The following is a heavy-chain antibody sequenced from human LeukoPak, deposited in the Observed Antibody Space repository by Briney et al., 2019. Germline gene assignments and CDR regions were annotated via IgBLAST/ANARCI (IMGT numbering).Heavy chain of an antibody. V-gene: IGHV1-46*01. D-gene: IGHD4-17*01. CDR3: ARYTYGAYGYY. Sequence: ASVKVSCKASGYTFTSYYMHWVRQAPGQGLEWMGIINPSGGSTSYAQKFQGRVTMTRDTSTSTVYMELSSLRSEDTAGYYCARYTYGAYGYYWGQGTLVTVSS. CDR1: GYTFTSYY. J-gene: IGHJ4*02. CDR2: INPSGGST.